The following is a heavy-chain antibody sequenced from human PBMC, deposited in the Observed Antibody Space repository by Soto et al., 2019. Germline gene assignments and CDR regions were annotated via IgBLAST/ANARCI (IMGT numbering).Heavy chain of an antibody. CDR2: ISAYNGNT. D-gene: IGHD3-10*01. Sequence: QVQLVQSGAEVKKPGASVKVSCKASGYTFTSYGISWVRQAPGQGLEWMGWISAYNGNTNYAQKLQGRVPQTTDPSTSTAYMELRSLRSDDTAVYYCARGDYYGSGSYFFGMDVWGKGTTVTVSS. J-gene: IGHJ6*04. V-gene: IGHV1-18*01. CDR3: ARGDYYGSGSYFFGMDV. CDR1: GYTFTSYG.